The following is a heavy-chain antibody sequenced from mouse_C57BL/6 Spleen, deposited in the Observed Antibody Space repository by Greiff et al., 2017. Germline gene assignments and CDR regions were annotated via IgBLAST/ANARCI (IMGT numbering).Heavy chain of an antibody. D-gene: IGHD2-3*01. CDR3: ARDDGYYERGTHFDY. Sequence: QVTLKVSGPGILQSSLTLSLTCSFSGFSLRTSGMGVSWIRQPSGKGLEWLAHIYWDDDKRYNPSLKSRLTISKDTSRNQVFLKITSVDTADTATYYCARDDGYYERGTHFDYWGQGTTLTVSS. CDR2: IYWDDDK. CDR1: GFSLRTSGMG. V-gene: IGHV8-12*01. J-gene: IGHJ2*01.